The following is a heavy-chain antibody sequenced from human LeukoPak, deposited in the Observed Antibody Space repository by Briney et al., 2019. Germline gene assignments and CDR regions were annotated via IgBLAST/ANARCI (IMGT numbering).Heavy chain of an antibody. J-gene: IGHJ4*02. CDR2: ISGSGAST. Sequence: PGGSLRLSCAASGFTFSTYAMSWVRQAPGKGLEWVSGISGSGASTYYADSVKGRFTIPRDNSKNTLYLQMHSLRDEDTAVYYCANLKIWRYLDDWGQGTLVTVSS. CDR1: GFTFSTYA. CDR3: ANLKIWRYLDD. D-gene: IGHD3-3*01. V-gene: IGHV3-23*01.